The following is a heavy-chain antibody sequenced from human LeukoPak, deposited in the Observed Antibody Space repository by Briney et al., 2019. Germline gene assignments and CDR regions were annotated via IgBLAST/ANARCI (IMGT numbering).Heavy chain of an antibody. V-gene: IGHV1-69*01. D-gene: IGHD3-10*01. CDR3: ARGKSRDAFDI. Sequence: SVNVSCKASGGTFSSYAIRWVRQAPGQGLEWMGGIIPIFGTATCAQEFQGRVTITADESTSTAYMELSSLRSEDTAMYYCARGKSRDAFDIWGEGRMVTVSS. CDR1: GGTFSSYA. J-gene: IGHJ3*02. CDR2: IIPIFGTA.